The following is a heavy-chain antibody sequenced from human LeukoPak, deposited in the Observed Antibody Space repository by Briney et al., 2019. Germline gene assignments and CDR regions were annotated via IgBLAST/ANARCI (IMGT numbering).Heavy chain of an antibody. J-gene: IGHJ4*02. D-gene: IGHD2-2*01. V-gene: IGHV1-2*02. CDR1: GYTFTGYY. CDR3: ARDLGCTSTSCYAFDY. Sequence: ASVKVSCKASGYTFTGYYMHWVRQAPGQGLEWMGWINPNSGGTNYAQKFQGRVTMTRDTSISTAFMELSRLRSDDTALYYCARDLGCTSTSCYAFDYWGQGNLVTLSS. CDR2: INPNSGGT.